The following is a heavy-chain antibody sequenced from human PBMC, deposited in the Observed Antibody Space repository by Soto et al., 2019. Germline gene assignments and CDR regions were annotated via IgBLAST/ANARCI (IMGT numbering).Heavy chain of an antibody. V-gene: IGHV3-30*18. CDR1: GFTFSSYG. CDR2: ISYDGSNK. CDR3: AKDEYSGSSSGNLFDY. D-gene: IGHD6-6*01. J-gene: IGHJ4*02. Sequence: GGSLRLSCAASGFTFSSYGMHWVRQAPGKGLEWVAVISYDGSNKYYADSVKGRFTISRDNSKNTLYLQMNSLRAEDTAVYYCAKDEYSGSSSGNLFDYWGQGTLVTVSS.